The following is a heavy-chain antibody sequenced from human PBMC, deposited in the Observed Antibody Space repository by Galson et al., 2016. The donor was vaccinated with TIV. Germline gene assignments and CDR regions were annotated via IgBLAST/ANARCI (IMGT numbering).Heavy chain of an antibody. CDR1: GFTVSSNW. J-gene: IGHJ6*02. CDR2: INGDGSTT. V-gene: IGHV3-74*01. D-gene: IGHD5-18*01. Sequence: SLRLCCAASGFTVSSNWMHWVRQVPGKGPVWVSRINGDGSTTSYADSVKGRFTISRDNAKNTLFLQMNSLRGEDTAVYYCARGLQNRGYYGVDVWGQGTTVTVSS. CDR3: ARGLQNRGYYGVDV.